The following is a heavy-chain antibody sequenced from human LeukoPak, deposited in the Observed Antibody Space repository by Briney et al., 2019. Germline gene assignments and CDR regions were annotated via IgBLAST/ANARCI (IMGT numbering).Heavy chain of an antibody. J-gene: IGHJ1*01. CDR1: GYTFTSYG. Sequence: GASVKVSCKASGYTFTSYGTSWVRQAPGQGLEWRGWISAYNGNTNYAQKLQGRVTMTTDTSTSTAYMELRSLRSDDTAVYDCASPPTQGGGSGSYSFQHWGQGTLVTVSS. CDR2: ISAYNGNT. D-gene: IGHD3-10*01. CDR3: ASPPTQGGGSGSYSFQH. V-gene: IGHV1-18*01.